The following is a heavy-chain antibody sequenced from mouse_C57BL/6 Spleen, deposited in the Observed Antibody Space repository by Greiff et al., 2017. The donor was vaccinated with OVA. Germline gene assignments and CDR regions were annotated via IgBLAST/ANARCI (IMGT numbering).Heavy chain of an antibody. CDR2: IYPGDGDT. J-gene: IGHJ2*01. D-gene: IGHD1-1*01. Sequence: QVQLQQSGAELVKPGASVKISCKASGYAFSSYWLNWVKQRPGKGLEWIGQIYPGDGDTNYNGKFKGKATLTADKSSSTAYMQLSSLTSEDSAVYFCASWRGYYGFDYWGQGTTLTVAS. V-gene: IGHV1-80*01. CDR3: ASWRGYYGFDY. CDR1: GYAFSSYW.